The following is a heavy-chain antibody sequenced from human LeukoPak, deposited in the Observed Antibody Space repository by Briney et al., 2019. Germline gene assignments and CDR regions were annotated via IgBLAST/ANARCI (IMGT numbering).Heavy chain of an antibody. CDR3: ARVANWVNSYFDY. CDR1: GGSFSGYY. V-gene: IGHV4-34*01. J-gene: IGHJ4*02. CDR2: INHSGST. D-gene: IGHD7-27*01. Sequence: SETLSLTCAVYGGSFSGYYWSWIRQPPGKWLDWIGEINHSGSTNYNPSLKSRVTMSVATSKNQFSLKLSSVTAADTAVYYCARVANWVNSYFDYWGQGTLVTVSS.